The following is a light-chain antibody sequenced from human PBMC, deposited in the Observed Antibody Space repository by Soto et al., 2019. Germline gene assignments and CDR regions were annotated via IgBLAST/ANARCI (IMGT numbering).Light chain of an antibody. CDR3: CSYVGSDTYVI. CDR2: EGS. V-gene: IGLV2-23*01. J-gene: IGLJ2*01. CDR1: SSDIGGYIL. Sequence: QSALTQSASVSGSPGQSITISCTGTSSDIGGYILVSWYQQEPGKAPKLMIYEGSKRPSGVSNRFSGSKSGNTASLTISGLQAEDEAHYYCCSYVGSDTYVIFGGGTKLTVL.